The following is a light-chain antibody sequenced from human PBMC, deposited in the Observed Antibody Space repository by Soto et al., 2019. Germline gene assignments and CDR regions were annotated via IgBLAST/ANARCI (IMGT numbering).Light chain of an antibody. CDR2: GAS. CDR1: QSVSSN. CDR3: QQYGTSPRT. V-gene: IGKV3-20*01. J-gene: IGKJ1*01. Sequence: EIVMTQSPATLSVSPVGRATLSCRASQSVSSNLAWYQLKPGQAPRLLIYGASIRATAIPDRFSGSVSGTDFTLTISRLDPEDFAVYFCQQYGTSPRTFGQGTKVDIK.